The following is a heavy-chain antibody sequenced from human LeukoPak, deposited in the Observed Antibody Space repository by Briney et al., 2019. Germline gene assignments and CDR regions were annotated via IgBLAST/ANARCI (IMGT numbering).Heavy chain of an antibody. CDR2: INHSGST. Sequence: SETLCLTCAVYGGSFSGYYWSWIRQPPGKGLEWIGEINHSGSTNYNPSLKSRVTISVDTSKNQFSLKLSSVTAADTAVYYCARVPRGYYFDYWGQGTLVTVSS. CDR3: ARVPRGYYFDY. J-gene: IGHJ4*02. D-gene: IGHD1-26*01. V-gene: IGHV4-34*01. CDR1: GGSFSGYY.